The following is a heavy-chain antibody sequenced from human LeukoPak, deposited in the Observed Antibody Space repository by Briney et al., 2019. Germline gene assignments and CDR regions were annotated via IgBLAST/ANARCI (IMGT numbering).Heavy chain of an antibody. V-gene: IGHV3-74*01. CDR2: INSDGSST. J-gene: IGHJ3*02. Sequence: GGSLRLSCAASGFTFSSYWMHWVCQAPGKGLVWVSRINSDGSSTRYADSVKGRFTISRDNAKNTLYLQMNSLRAEDTAVYYCASPGEGYCSGGSCYDAFDIWGQGTMVTVSS. CDR3: ASPGEGYCSGGSCYDAFDI. CDR1: GFTFSSYW. D-gene: IGHD2-15*01.